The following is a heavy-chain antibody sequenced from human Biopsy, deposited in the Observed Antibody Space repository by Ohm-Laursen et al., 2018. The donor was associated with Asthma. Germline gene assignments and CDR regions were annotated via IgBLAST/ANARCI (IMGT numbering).Heavy chain of an antibody. Sequence: TLSLTCTVSGGSVSTGSSYWSWIRPPPGKGLEWIGYIYYTGSANYNPSLKSRVTISVDTSKNQFSLRLNSVTAADTAVYYCARGPNYHGSGRAPIGMDGWGQGTTVTVSS. CDR3: ARGPNYHGSGRAPIGMDG. V-gene: IGHV4-61*01. CDR2: IYYTGSA. D-gene: IGHD3-10*01. J-gene: IGHJ6*02. CDR1: GGSVSTGSSY.